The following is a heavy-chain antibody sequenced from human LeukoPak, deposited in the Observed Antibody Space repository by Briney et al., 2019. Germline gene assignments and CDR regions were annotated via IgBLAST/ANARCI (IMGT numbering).Heavy chain of an antibody. J-gene: IGHJ4*02. CDR2: ISYIGRP. CDR3: GSVNRGLAAVAGKDS. CDR1: GGSISSSSYY. Sequence: PSETLSLTCTVSGGSISSSSYYWGWIRQPPGKGLEWIGSISYIGRPDYNPSLKSRVTLSGDTSKNQFSLELSSVTAADTAVYYCGSVNRGLAAVAGKDSWGQGTLVTVSS. V-gene: IGHV4-39*07. D-gene: IGHD6-19*01.